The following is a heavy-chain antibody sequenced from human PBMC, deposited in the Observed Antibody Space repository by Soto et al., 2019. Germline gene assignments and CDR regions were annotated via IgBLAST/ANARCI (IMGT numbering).Heavy chain of an antibody. V-gene: IGHV3-7*01. D-gene: IGHD6-13*01. CDR2: IKQDGSEK. J-gene: IGHJ1*01. CDR3: AREMGGYSSSLVTEYFQH. CDR1: GFTFSSYW. Sequence: SGFTFSSYWMSWVRQAPGKGLEWVANIKQDGSEKYYVDSVKGRFTISRDNAKNSLYPQMNSLRAEDTAVYYCAREMGGYSSSLVTEYFQHWGQGTLVTVSS.